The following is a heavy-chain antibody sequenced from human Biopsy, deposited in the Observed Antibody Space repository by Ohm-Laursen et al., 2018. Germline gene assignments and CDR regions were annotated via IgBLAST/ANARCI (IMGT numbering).Heavy chain of an antibody. J-gene: IGHJ4*02. D-gene: IGHD3-9*01. V-gene: IGHV3-23*01. CDR3: AKDGYYDILTGPPSDY. CDR1: GFTFSIYS. Sequence: SLRLSCTASGFTFSIYSMTWVRQAPGKGLDWVAGITGGGDRTYYADSVKGRFTISRDNSKNTLFLQMNSLRAEDTALYYCAKDGYYDILTGPPSDYWGQGTLVTVSS. CDR2: ITGGGDRT.